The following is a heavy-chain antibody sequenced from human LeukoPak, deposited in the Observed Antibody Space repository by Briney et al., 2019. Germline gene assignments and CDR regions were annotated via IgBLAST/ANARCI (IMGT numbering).Heavy chain of an antibody. J-gene: IGHJ5*02. CDR3: ARKAAAGTGTGAWFDP. Sequence: SETLSLTCAVYGGSFSGYYWSWIRQPAGKGLEWIGRIYTSGSTNYNPSLKSRVTISVDTSKNQFSLKLSSVTAADTAVYYCARKAAAGTGTGAWFDPWGQGTLVTVSS. CDR1: GGSFSGYY. V-gene: IGHV4-59*10. D-gene: IGHD6-13*01. CDR2: IYTSGST.